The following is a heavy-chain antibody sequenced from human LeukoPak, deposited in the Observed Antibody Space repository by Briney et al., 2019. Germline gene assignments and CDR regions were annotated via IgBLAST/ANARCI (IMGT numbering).Heavy chain of an antibody. D-gene: IGHD2-8*01. CDR2: MNPDSGNT. Sequence: ASVKVSCKAARYTFSSYDINWVRQAPGRGLEWMGWMNPDSGNTGYAQKFQGRVTMTRNTSISTAYMEVGGLTSDDTAVYFCARGSHRGYCTTSDCYTVDYWGQGTLVSVSS. CDR1: RYTFSSYD. CDR3: ARGSHRGYCTTSDCYTVDY. V-gene: IGHV1-8*01. J-gene: IGHJ4*02.